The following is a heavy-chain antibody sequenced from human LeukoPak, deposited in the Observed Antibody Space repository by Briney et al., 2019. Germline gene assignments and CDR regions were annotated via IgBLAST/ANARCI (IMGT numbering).Heavy chain of an antibody. J-gene: IGHJ4*02. CDR2: VYNSGTI. D-gene: IGHD3-22*01. CDR3: VRLFVDSTGRLD. CDR1: GGSIRSYS. Sequence: SETLSLTCTVSGGSIRSYSLSWIRQPPGKGLEWVGYVYNSGTINYNPSLKSRVTISADSPKNQFTLKLNSVTAAETAVYYCVRLFVDSTGRLDWGQGALVTVSS. V-gene: IGHV4-59*08.